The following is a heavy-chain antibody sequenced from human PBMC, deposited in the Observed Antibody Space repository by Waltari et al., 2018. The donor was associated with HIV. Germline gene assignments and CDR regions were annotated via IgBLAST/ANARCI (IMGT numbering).Heavy chain of an antibody. J-gene: IGHJ3*02. D-gene: IGHD5-12*01. Sequence: QVQLQESGPGLVKPSETLSLTCTVPGGSVSSTTYYWSWIRQPPGKGLEWIGYIYHSASTNYNPSLKSRVTISVDTSKNQFSLRLTSVTAADTAVYYCARGGDGYNLAHAFDIWGQGTMVTVSS. CDR3: ARGGDGYNLAHAFDI. CDR2: IYHSAST. V-gene: IGHV4-61*01. CDR1: GGSVSSTTYY.